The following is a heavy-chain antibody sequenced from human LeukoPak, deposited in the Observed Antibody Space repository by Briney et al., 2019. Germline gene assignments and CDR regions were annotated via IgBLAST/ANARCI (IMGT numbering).Heavy chain of an antibody. CDR3: ARGQYSSSSVDY. J-gene: IGHJ4*02. CDR1: GFNFSIYS. V-gene: IGHV3-48*01. D-gene: IGHD6-6*01. Sequence: GGSLRLSCAASGFNFSIYSMNWVRQAPGKGLEWVSYITRSSTTIYYADSVKGRFTISRDNAKNSLYLQMNSLRVEDTAIYYCARGQYSSSSVDYWGQGTLVTVSS. CDR2: ITRSSTTI.